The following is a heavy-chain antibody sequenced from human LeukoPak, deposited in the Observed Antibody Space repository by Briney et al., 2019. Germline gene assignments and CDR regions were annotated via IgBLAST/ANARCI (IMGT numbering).Heavy chain of an antibody. V-gene: IGHV3-7*01. D-gene: IGHD2-2*01. CDR1: GFTFSSYW. CDR3: SRDRSPSCCHYYYYYMDV. CDR2: IKQDGSEK. Sequence: PGGSLRLSCAASGFTFSSYWMSWVRQAPGKGLEWVANIKQDGSEKYYVDSVKGRFTISRDNAKNSLYLQMNSLRAEDTAVYYCSRDRSPSCCHYYYYYMDVWGKGTTVTVSS. J-gene: IGHJ6*03.